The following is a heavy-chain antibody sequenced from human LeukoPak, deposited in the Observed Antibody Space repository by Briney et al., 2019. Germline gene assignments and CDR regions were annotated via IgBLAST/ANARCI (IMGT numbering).Heavy chain of an antibody. CDR1: GGSISSYY. CDR3: AREVGSTSCYFHSCWCDP. Sequence: SETLSLTCTVSGGSISSYYWSWLRQPAGKGREWIGRIYNSGSTNYNPSLKSRVTMSVDTSKNQFSLKLSSVTGADTAVYYCAREVGSTSCYFHSCWCDPGGERTLDSVPS. CDR2: IYNSGST. V-gene: IGHV4-4*07. D-gene: IGHD2-2*01. J-gene: IGHJ5*02.